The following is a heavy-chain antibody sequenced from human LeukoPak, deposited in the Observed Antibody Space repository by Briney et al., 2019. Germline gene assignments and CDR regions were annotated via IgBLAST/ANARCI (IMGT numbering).Heavy chain of an antibody. CDR3: AKDRGEGVDLDY. CDR1: GFTFSSYA. V-gene: IGHV3-23*03. Sequence: GGSLRLSCAASGFTFSSYAMSWVRQAPGKGLEWVSVIYSGGSTYYADSVKGRFTISRDNSKNTLYLQMNSLRAEDTAVYYCAKDRGEGVDLDYWGQGTLVTVSS. J-gene: IGHJ4*02. D-gene: IGHD3-10*01. CDR2: IYSGGST.